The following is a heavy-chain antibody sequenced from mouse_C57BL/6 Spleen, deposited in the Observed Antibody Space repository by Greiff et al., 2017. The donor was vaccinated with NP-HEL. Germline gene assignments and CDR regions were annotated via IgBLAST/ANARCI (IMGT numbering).Heavy chain of an antibody. Sequence: VQLKESGGGLVKPGGSLKLSCAASGFTFSDYGMHWVRQAPEKGLEWVAYISSGSSTIYYADTVKGRFTISRDNAKNTLFLQMTSLRSEDTAMYYCEGITTVVATRYAMDYWGQGTSVTVSS. V-gene: IGHV5-17*01. D-gene: IGHD1-1*01. CDR1: GFTFSDYG. CDR2: ISSGSSTI. CDR3: EGITTVVATRYAMDY. J-gene: IGHJ4*01.